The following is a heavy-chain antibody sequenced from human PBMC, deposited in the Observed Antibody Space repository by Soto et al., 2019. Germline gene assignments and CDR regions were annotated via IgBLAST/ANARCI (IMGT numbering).Heavy chain of an antibody. D-gene: IGHD1-1*01. CDR1: GFTFRSYA. Sequence: GGSLRLSCAASGFTFRSYARHWGRQAPGKGLEWVAVISYDGSNKYYADSVKGRFTISRDNSKNTLYLQMNSLRAEDTAVYCCARVGLEAGFDYWGQGTLVTVSS. V-gene: IGHV3-30-3*01. J-gene: IGHJ4*02. CDR3: ARVGLEAGFDY. CDR2: ISYDGSNK.